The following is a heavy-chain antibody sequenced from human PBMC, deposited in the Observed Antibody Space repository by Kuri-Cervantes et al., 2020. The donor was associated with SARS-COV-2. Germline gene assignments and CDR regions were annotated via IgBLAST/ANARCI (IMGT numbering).Heavy chain of an antibody. CDR1: GFTFDDYT. CDR2: ISWDGGST. CDR3: AKEAESSGWYSD. V-gene: IGHV3-43*01. Sequence: GESLKISCAASGFTFDDYTMHWVRQAPGKGLEWVSLISWDGGSTYYADSVKGRFAISRDNSKNTLYLQMNSLRAEDTAVYYCAKEAESSGWYSDWGQGTLVTVSS. J-gene: IGHJ4*02. D-gene: IGHD6-19*01.